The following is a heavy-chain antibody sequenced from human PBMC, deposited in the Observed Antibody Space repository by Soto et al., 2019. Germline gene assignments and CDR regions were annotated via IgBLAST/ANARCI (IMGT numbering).Heavy chain of an antibody. CDR3: ARRSGDVALSSSWQPCLDY. CDR2: IYYSGST. D-gene: IGHD6-13*01. V-gene: IGHV4-31*03. CDR1: GGSISSGGYY. J-gene: IGHJ4*02. Sequence: QVQLQESGPGLVKPSQTLSLTCTVSGGSISSGGYYWSWIRQHPGKGLEWIGYIYYSGSTYYNPSLKSRVTISVDTSKNQFSLKLSSVTAADTAVYYCARRSGDVALSSSWQPCLDYWGQGTLVTVSS.